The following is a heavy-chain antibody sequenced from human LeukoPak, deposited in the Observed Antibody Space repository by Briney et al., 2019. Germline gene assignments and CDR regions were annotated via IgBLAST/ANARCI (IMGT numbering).Heavy chain of an antibody. D-gene: IGHD5-12*01. CDR3: ATDSGYAYGQGLPAGFDY. CDR2: LYRGDIT. CDR1: GFTVSSNY. J-gene: IGHJ4*02. V-gene: IGHV3-53*01. Sequence: GGSLRLSCAASGFTVSSNYMSWVRQAPGKGLEWVSVLYRGDITYYTDSVKGRFTISRDNAKNTLYLQMNILKAEDTAIYYCATDSGYAYGQGLPAGFDYWGQGTLVTVSS.